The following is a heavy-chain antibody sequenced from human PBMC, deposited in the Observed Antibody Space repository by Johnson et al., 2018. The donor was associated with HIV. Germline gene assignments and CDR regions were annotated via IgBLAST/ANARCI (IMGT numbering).Heavy chain of an antibody. CDR3: ARGEAQEGWIQLGSYAFDF. V-gene: IGHV3-30*03. D-gene: IGHD5-18*01. CDR2: LSYDGGNK. J-gene: IGHJ3*01. CDR1: GFTFSSYC. Sequence: QVQLVESGGGVVQPGRSLRLSCAASGFTFSSYCMHWVRQAPGKGLEWVAVLSYDGGNKYYADSVKGRFTISRDNSKNTLYLHMNSLRAEDSAVSYCARGEAQEGWIQLGSYAFDFWGRGTMVTVSS.